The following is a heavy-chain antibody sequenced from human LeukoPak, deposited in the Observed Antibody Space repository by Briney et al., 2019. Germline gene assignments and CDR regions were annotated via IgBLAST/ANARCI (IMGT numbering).Heavy chain of an antibody. V-gene: IGHV3-48*02. D-gene: IGHD3-10*01. CDR1: GFTFSSYG. J-gene: IGHJ3*02. CDR2: ISSSSSTI. Sequence: PGGSLRLSCAASGFTFSSYGMNWVRQAPGQGLESVSYISSSSSTIYYADSVKGRFTISRDNAKSSLYLQMNSLRDEDTAVYYCARDPTGRWAFDIWGQGTMVTVSS. CDR3: ARDPTGRWAFDI.